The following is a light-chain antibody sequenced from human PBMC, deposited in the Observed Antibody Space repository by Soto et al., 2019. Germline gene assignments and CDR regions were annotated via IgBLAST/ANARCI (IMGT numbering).Light chain of an antibody. CDR1: QSVSIK. CDR2: DTS. V-gene: IGKV3-15*01. Sequence: EIVMTQSPATLSVSAGERATLSCRASQSVSIKLAWYQQKPGKAPRLLIYDTSTRATGIPARLSGSGSGTDFTLTIRRLEPEDFAVYYCQQYGSSGTFGQGTKVDIK. J-gene: IGKJ1*01. CDR3: QQYGSSGT.